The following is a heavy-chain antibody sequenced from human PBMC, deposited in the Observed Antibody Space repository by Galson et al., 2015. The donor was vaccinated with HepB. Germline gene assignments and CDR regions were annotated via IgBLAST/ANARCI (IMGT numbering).Heavy chain of an antibody. Sequence: SVKVSCKASGGTFSSYAISWVRQAPGQGLEWMGGIIPIFGTANYAQKFQGRVTITADESTSTAYMELSSLRSEDTAVYYCARDHSVGATITFDPWGQGTLVTVSS. J-gene: IGHJ5*02. CDR3: ARDHSVGATITFDP. CDR2: IIPIFGTA. D-gene: IGHD1-26*01. V-gene: IGHV1-69*13. CDR1: GGTFSSYA.